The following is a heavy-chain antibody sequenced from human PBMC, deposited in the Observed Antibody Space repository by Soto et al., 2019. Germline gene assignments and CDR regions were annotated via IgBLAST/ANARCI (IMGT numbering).Heavy chain of an antibody. Sequence: VQLVESGGGVVQPGRSLRLSCAASGFTFSTYGMHWVRQAPGKGLEWVSRINGDGSITTYADSVKGRFTISRDSAGNTLYLQMNNLRADDTAVYYCSRETLWFGESLKSGGRGTLVTVSS. J-gene: IGHJ4*02. CDR3: SRETLWFGESLKS. CDR1: GFTFSTYG. V-gene: IGHV3-74*01. D-gene: IGHD3-10*01. CDR2: INGDGSIT.